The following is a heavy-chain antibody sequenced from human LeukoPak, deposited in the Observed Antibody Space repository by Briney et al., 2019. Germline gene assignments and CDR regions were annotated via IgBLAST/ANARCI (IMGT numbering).Heavy chain of an antibody. CDR2: IKSKTYGGTE. J-gene: IGHJ4*02. CDR1: GFTFSHAW. V-gene: IGHV3-15*01. CDR3: TTHNLQYYYDY. D-gene: IGHD5-24*01. Sequence: KSGGSLRLSCAASGFTFSHAWMSWVRHIPGKGLEWAGRIKSKTYGGTEDYPAPVKGRFTISRDDSKNILYLQMDSLKTEDTGVYYCTTHNLQYYYDYWGQGTLVTVSS.